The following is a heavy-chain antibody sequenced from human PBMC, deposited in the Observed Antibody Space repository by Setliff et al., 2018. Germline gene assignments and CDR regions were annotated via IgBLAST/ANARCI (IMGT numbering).Heavy chain of an antibody. CDR1: GYTFTNYG. D-gene: IGHD2-8*01. CDR3: SRLVRYCSKTTCQTASGAEV. J-gene: IGHJ4*02. V-gene: IGHV1-18*01. CDR2: IFPRTGNT. Sequence: GASVKVSCKTSGYTFTNYGITWVRQAPGQGLEWMGWIFPRTGNTYFPHKVQGRVTMTTDTSTGTAYLELRGLSSDDTAVYYCSRLVRYCSKTTCQTASGAEVWGQGTLVTVSS.